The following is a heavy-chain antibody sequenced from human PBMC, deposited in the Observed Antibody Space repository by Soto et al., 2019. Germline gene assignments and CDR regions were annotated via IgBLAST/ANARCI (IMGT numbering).Heavy chain of an antibody. CDR1: GFTFSNAW. CDR3: TTDRWFGELLIDY. CDR2: IKSKTDGGTT. Sequence: GGSLRLSCAASGFTFSNAWMSWVRQAPGKGLEWVGRIKSKTDGGTTDYAAPVKGRFTISRDDSKNTLYLQMNSLKTEDTAVYYCTTDRWFGELLIDYWGQGTLVTVSS. V-gene: IGHV3-15*01. D-gene: IGHD3-10*01. J-gene: IGHJ4*02.